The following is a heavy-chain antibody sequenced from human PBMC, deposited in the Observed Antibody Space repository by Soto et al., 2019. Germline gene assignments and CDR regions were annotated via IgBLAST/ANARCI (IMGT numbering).Heavy chain of an antibody. Sequence: ASVKVSCKASGYTFTSYGISWVRQAPGQGLEWMGWISAYNGNTNYAQKLQGRVTMTTDTSTSTAYMELRSLRSDDTAVYYCARDSSIAVAGPTGNYYYYYGMDVWGQGTTVTV. CDR3: ARDSSIAVAGPTGNYYYYYGMDV. V-gene: IGHV1-18*01. J-gene: IGHJ6*02. CDR1: GYTFTSYG. D-gene: IGHD6-19*01. CDR2: ISAYNGNT.